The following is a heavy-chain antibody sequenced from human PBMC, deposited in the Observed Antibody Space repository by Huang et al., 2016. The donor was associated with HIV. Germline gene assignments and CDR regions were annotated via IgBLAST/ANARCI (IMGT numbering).Heavy chain of an antibody. V-gene: IGHV1-69*13. Sequence: QVQLVQSGAEVKKPGSSVKVSCKTSGGTFSNFAFNWVRQAPGQGLEWMGGCVPFLDTSNYAPKFQGRGTITADESTTTAFMALSNLRFEDTAFYFCALGPSNSHSVAFEYWGQGTLVSVSS. CDR2: CVPFLDTS. CDR3: ALGPSNSHSVAFEY. D-gene: IGHD2-2*01. J-gene: IGHJ4*02. CDR1: GGTFSNFA.